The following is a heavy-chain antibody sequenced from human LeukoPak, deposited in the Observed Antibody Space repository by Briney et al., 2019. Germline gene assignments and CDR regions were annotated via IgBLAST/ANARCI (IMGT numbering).Heavy chain of an antibody. V-gene: IGHV3-9*01. D-gene: IGHD3-10*02. CDR1: GSTFDDYA. J-gene: IGHJ6*04. CDR2: ISWNSGSI. CDR3: AELGITMIGGV. Sequence: PGGSLRLSCAASGSTFDDYAMHWVRQAPGKGLEWISSISWNSGSIGYADSVKGRFTISRDNAKNSLYVQMNSLRAEDTAVYYCAELGITMIGGVWGKGTTVTISS.